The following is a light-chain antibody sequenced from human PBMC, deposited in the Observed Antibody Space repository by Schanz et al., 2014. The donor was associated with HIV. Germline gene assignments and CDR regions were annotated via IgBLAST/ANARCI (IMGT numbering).Light chain of an antibody. CDR1: SSDVGRYNL. CDR2: AVS. J-gene: IGLJ3*02. Sequence: QSALTQPASVSGSPGQSITISCTGTSSDVGRYNLVSWYQQHPGKAPKLMIYAVSNRPSGVSHRFSGSKSGDTASLTISGLQAEDEADYYCCSYAGSYTFVVFGGGTKLTVL. V-gene: IGLV2-23*02. CDR3: CSYAGSYTFVV.